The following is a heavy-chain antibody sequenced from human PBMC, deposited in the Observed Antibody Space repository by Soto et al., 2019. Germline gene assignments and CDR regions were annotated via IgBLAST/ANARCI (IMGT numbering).Heavy chain of an antibody. V-gene: IGHV3-23*01. CDR3: AKVRTWEGGKEGGSYFDY. Sequence: EVQLLESGGGLVQPGGSLRLSCAASGFTFSSYAMSWVRQAPGKGLEWVSAISGSGGSTYYADSVKGRFTISRDNSKNTLYLRMNSLRAEDTAVYYCAKVRTWEGGKEGGSYFDYWGQGTLVTVSS. CDR2: ISGSGGST. J-gene: IGHJ4*02. D-gene: IGHD1-26*01. CDR1: GFTFSSYA.